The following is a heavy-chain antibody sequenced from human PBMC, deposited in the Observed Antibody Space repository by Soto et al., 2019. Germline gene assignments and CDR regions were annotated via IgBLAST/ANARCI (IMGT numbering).Heavy chain of an antibody. V-gene: IGHV1-69*13. CDR3: ARDKSYPINQYYYYGMDV. CDR2: IIPIFGTA. CDR1: GGTFSSYA. J-gene: IGHJ6*02. Sequence: SVKVSCKASGGTFSSYAISWVRQAPGQGLEWMGGIIPIFGTANYAQKFQGRVTITADESTSTAYMELSSLRSEDTAVYYCARDKSYPINQYYYYGMDVWGPGPTVTVSS. D-gene: IGHD1-26*01.